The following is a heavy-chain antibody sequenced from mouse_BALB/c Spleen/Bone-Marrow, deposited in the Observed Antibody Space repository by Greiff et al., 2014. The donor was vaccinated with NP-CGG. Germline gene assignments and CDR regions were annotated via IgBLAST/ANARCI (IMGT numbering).Heavy chain of an antibody. CDR2: ILPGSGST. Sequence: QVQLKESGAELMKPGASVKISCKATGYTFSSYWIEWVKQRPGHGLEWIGEILPGSGSTNYNEKFKGKAAFTADTSSNTAYMQLGSLTSEDSAVYYCARGYAMDYWGQGTSVTVSS. V-gene: IGHV1-9*01. CDR1: GYTFSSYW. CDR3: ARGYAMDY. J-gene: IGHJ4*01.